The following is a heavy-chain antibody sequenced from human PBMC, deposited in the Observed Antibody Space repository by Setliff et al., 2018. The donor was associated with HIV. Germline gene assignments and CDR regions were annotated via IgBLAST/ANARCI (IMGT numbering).Heavy chain of an antibody. J-gene: IGHJ4*02. CDR3: AREALSRDGYSYFDY. CDR2: INSDGTEK. Sequence: GGSLRLSCIASGFSFNNYYMSWVRQAPGKGLEWVANINSDGTEKHYADSVRGRFTISRDNSNNSVFLQMSGLRVDDTAVYYCAREALSRDGYSYFDYWGQGTLVTVSS. V-gene: IGHV3-7*01. CDR1: GFSFNNYY. D-gene: IGHD5-12*01.